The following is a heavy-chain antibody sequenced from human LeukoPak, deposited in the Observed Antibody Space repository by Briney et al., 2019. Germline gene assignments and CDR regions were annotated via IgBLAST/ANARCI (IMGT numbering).Heavy chain of an antibody. CDR3: AKGWRCSGGSCYSDYYYYYMDV. D-gene: IGHD2-15*01. V-gene: IGHV3-23*01. CDR2: ISGSGGST. CDR1: GFTFSSSW. Sequence: GSLRLSCAASGFTFSSSWMSWVRQAPGKGLEWVSAISGSGGSTYYADSVKGRFTISRDNSKNTLYLQMNSLRAEDTAVYYCAKGWRCSGGSCYSDYYYYYMDVWGKGTTVTVSS. J-gene: IGHJ6*03.